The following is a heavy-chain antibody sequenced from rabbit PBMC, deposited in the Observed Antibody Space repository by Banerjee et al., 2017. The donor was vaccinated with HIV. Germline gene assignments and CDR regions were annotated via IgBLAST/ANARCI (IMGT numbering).Heavy chain of an antibody. J-gene: IGHJ4*01. Sequence: QEQLVESGGGLVQPEGSLTLTCTASGFSFSSSYYMCWVRQAPGKGLEWIGCIYTGSGSTYYASWAKGRFTISRTSSTTVTLQMTSLTAADMATYFCARSVSVATCGYPGCADVPYYANLWGQGTLVTVS. V-gene: IGHV1S45*01. CDR3: ARSVSVATCGYPGCADVPYYANL. CDR1: GFSFSSSYY. D-gene: IGHD7-1*01. CDR2: IYTGSGST.